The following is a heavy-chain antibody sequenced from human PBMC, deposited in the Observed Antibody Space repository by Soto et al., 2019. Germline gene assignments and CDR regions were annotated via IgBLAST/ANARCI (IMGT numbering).Heavy chain of an antibody. CDR2: ISAHNGNT. CDR1: GYACTTYG. CDR3: ARGRYGDY. Sequence: QVHLVQYGAEVKKPGASVKVSCKGSGYACTTYGITWVRQAHGQGLEWMGWISAHNGNTNYAQKLQGRVTVTRDTSTSTAYMELRSLRSDDTALYYCARGRYGDYWGQGALVTVSS. D-gene: IGHD1-1*01. V-gene: IGHV1-18*01. J-gene: IGHJ4*02.